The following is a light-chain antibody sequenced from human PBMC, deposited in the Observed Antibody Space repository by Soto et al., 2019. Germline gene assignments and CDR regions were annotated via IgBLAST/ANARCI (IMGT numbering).Light chain of an antibody. J-gene: IGKJ1*01. V-gene: IGKV1-39*01. Sequence: DIQLTQSPSSLSTFVGDRVTVTCRASQSISSYLNWYQQKPGKAPKLLIYAASSLQSGVPSRFSGSGSGTDFTLTISSLQPEDFATYYCQQSYSLPRPFGQGTKVDIX. CDR3: QQSYSLPRP. CDR1: QSISSY. CDR2: AAS.